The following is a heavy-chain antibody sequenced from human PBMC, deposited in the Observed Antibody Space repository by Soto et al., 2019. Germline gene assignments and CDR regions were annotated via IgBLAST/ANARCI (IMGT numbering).Heavy chain of an antibody. Sequence: LETLSLTCAVSGYSISSGYYWGWIRQPPGKGLEWIGSIYHSGSTYYNPSLKSRVTISVDTSKNQFSLKLSSVTAADTAVYYCARVRGGQPYLFDYWGQGTLVTVSS. CDR1: GYSISSGYY. CDR3: ARVRGGQPYLFDY. D-gene: IGHD3-16*01. CDR2: IYHSGST. V-gene: IGHV4-38-2*01. J-gene: IGHJ4*02.